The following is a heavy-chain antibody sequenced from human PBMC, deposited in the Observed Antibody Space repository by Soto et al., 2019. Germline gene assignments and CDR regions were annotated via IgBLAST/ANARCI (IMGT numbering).Heavy chain of an antibody. CDR2: INPNSGGT. D-gene: IGHD3-10*01. CDR3: ARASMVRGEGMDWFDP. V-gene: IGHV1-2*02. Sequence: QVQLVQSGAEVKKPGASVKVSCKASGYTFTGYYMHWVRQAPGQGLEWMGWINPNSGGTNYAQKFQGRVTMTRDTSISTAYMELSRLRSDDTAVCYCARASMVRGEGMDWFDPWGQGTLVTVSS. J-gene: IGHJ5*02. CDR1: GYTFTGYY.